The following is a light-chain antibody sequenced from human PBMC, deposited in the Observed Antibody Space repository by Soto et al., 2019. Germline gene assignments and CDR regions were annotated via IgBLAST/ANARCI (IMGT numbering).Light chain of an antibody. Sequence: QSALTQPASVSGSPGQSVTIPCTGTSSDVGSYNYVSWYQQHLGKAPKLMIFDVTNRPSGVSNRFSGSKSGNSPSLTISGLQTVDEVNNSCTSYTKTNTWACRGGTK. J-gene: IGLJ3*02. CDR3: TSYTKTNTWA. CDR1: SSDVGSYNY. V-gene: IGLV2-14*03. CDR2: DVT.